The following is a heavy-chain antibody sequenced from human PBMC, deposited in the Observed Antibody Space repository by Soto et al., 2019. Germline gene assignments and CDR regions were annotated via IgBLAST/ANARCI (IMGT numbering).Heavy chain of an antibody. D-gene: IGHD6-19*01. V-gene: IGHV4-61*08. CDR3: ARGIEGWYQGRYYYGMDV. J-gene: IGHJ6*02. CDR2: IYYSGST. Sequence: SETLSLTCTVSGGSISSGGYYWSWIRQHPGKGLEWIGYIYYSGSTNYNPSLKSRVTISVDTSKNQFSLKLSSVTAADTAVYYCARGIEGWYQGRYYYGMDVWGQGTTVTVSS. CDR1: GGSISSGGYY.